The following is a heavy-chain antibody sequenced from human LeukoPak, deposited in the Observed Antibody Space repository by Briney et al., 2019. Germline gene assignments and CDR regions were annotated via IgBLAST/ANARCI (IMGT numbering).Heavy chain of an antibody. D-gene: IGHD3-22*01. J-gene: IGHJ5*02. Sequence: ASVKVSCKASGYTFTGYYMHWVRQAPGQGLEWMGWINPNSGGTNYAQKFQGRVTMTRDTSISTAYMELSRLRSDDTAVYYCARDRYYYDSSGYQRNWFDPWGQGTLVTVSS. CDR1: GYTFTGYY. CDR3: ARDRYYYDSSGYQRNWFDP. CDR2: INPNSGGT. V-gene: IGHV1-2*02.